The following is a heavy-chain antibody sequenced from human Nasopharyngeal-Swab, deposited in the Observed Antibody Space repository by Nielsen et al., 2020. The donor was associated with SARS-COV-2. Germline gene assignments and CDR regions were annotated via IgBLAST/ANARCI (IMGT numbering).Heavy chain of an antibody. CDR1: GGSISSYY. V-gene: IGHV4-59*01. CDR2: IYYSGST. Sequence: SETLSLTCTVSGGSISSYYWSWLRQPPGKGLEWIGYIYYSGSTNYNPSLKSRVTISVDTSKNQFSLKLSSVTAADTAVYYCARSGSYYYGMDVWGQGTTVTVSS. CDR3: ARSGSYYYGMDV. J-gene: IGHJ6*02.